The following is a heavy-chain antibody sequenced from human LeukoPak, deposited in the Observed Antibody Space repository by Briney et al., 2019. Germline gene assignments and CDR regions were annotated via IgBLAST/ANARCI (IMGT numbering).Heavy chain of an antibody. CDR1: GFTFSSYG. V-gene: IGHV3-30*02. CDR3: AKGRYYNILTGFYVRRGLDY. J-gene: IGHJ4*02. CDR2: IRNDGSNK. D-gene: IGHD3-9*01. Sequence: GGSLRLSCAASGFTFSSYGMHWVRQAPGKGLEWVAFIRNDGSNKYYAESVKGRFTISRDSSENSLFLQMNSLRPEDTAVYYCAKGRYYNILTGFYVRRGLDYWGQGTLVTVSS.